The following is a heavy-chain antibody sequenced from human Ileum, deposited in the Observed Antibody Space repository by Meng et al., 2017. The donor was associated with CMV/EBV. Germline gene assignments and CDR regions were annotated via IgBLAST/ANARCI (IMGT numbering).Heavy chain of an antibody. Sequence: QVQLVQAGAEVKTPGASGKVSCKASGYTFTGYYMHWGRQAPGQGLEWMGWINPNSGGTNYAQKFQGRVTMTRDTSISTAYMELSRLRSDDTAVYYCARGLWFGELGFDYWGQGTLVTVSS. V-gene: IGHV1-2*02. CDR1: GYTFTGYY. CDR2: INPNSGGT. J-gene: IGHJ4*02. CDR3: ARGLWFGELGFDY. D-gene: IGHD3-10*01.